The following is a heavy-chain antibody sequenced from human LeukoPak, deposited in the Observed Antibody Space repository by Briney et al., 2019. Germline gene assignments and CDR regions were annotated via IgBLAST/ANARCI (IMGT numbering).Heavy chain of an antibody. CDR3: ARGSCSSTTCYTGYYYYYGMTS. Sequence: ASMKVSCKASGYTFTSYDINWVRQATAQGLEWMGWMNPNSGNTGYAQKFQGRVTMTRNTSISTVYMELSSLTSEDTAVYYCARGSCSSTTCYTGYYYYYGMTSGAKGPRSPSP. D-gene: IGHD2-2*02. V-gene: IGHV1-8*01. J-gene: IGHJ6*02. CDR2: MNPNSGNT. CDR1: GYTFTSYD.